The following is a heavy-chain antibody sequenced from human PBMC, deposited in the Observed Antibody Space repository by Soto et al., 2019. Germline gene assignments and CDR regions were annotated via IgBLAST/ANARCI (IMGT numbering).Heavy chain of an antibody. CDR2: IYSGTT. CDR1: GGSIISGGYS. D-gene: IGHD2-15*01. J-gene: IGHJ4*02. Sequence: TLSLTCAVAGGSIISGGYSWSWIRQPPGKGLEWIGYIYSGTTHYNPSLESRVTIAMDRSKNQVSLSLKSVTAADTAVYYCDREDSGAFFDFWGQGTLVTGSS. CDR3: DREDSGAFFDF. V-gene: IGHV4-30-2*01.